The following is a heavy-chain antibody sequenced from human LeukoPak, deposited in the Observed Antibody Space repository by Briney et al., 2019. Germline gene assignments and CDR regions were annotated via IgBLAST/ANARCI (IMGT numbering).Heavy chain of an antibody. Sequence: PGGSLRLSCASSGFTFSSYYMGWVRQAPGKGLEWVSGINWSGDSTGYADSVKGRFTISRDNAKNSLYLQMNSLRAEDTALYYCVRARGSGWYFYMDVWGKGTTVTVSS. J-gene: IGHJ6*03. CDR3: VRARGSGWYFYMDV. V-gene: IGHV3-20*04. CDR1: GFTFSSYY. CDR2: INWSGDST. D-gene: IGHD6-19*01.